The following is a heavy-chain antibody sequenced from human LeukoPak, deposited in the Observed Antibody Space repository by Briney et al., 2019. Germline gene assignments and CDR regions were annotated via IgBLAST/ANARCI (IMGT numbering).Heavy chain of an antibody. Sequence: PSETLSLTCTVSGGSIGVYYWSWIRQPPGKGLEWIGFIYYTGSTNYNPSLKSRVTISVDTSKNQFSLKLSSATAADTAVYYCARSSPVTTGDDAFDLWGQGTMVTVSS. J-gene: IGHJ3*01. CDR1: GGSIGVYY. V-gene: IGHV4-59*08. D-gene: IGHD4-17*01. CDR2: IYYTGST. CDR3: ARSSPVTTGDDAFDL.